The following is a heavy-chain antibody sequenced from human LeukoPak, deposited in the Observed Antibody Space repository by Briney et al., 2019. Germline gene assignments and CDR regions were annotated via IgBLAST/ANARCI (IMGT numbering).Heavy chain of an antibody. CDR2: IYHSGST. Sequence: SGTLSLTCAVSGGSISSSNWWSWVRRPPGKGLEWIGEIYHSGSTNYNPSLKSRVTISVDKSKNQFSLKLSSVTAADTAVYYCARDGNPKYSQYYDYVWGSYRYGYYSYGMDVWGKGTTVTVSS. J-gene: IGHJ6*04. CDR3: ARDGNPKYSQYYDYVWGSYRYGYYSYGMDV. CDR1: GGSISSSNW. V-gene: IGHV4-4*02. D-gene: IGHD3-16*02.